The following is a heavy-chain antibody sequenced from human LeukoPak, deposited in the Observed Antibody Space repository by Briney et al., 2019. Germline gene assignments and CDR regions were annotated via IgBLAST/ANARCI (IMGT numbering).Heavy chain of an antibody. V-gene: IGHV4-34*01. J-gene: IGHJ4*02. CDR2: IYHSGST. Sequence: SETLSLTCAVYGGSFSGYYWSWIRQPPGKGLEWIGYIYHSGSTYYNPSLKSRVTISVDRSKNQFSLKLSSVTAADTAVYYCARGGKIGYYDILTGFSPYYFDYWGQGTLVTVSS. D-gene: IGHD3-9*01. CDR1: GGSFSGYY. CDR3: ARGGKIGYYDILTGFSPYYFDY.